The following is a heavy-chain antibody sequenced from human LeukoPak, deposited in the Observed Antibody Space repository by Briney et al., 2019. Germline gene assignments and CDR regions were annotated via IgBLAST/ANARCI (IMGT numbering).Heavy chain of an antibody. Sequence: GSLRLLCGASGFTLRSNYMSWVRQAPGEGLEGVPVIFSGGSTYYADSVKGRFTISRDNSKNTLYLQMNSLRAEDTAVYYCARVNRAFGGVIVPPLFDYWGQGTLVTVSS. J-gene: IGHJ4*02. CDR1: GFTLRSNY. CDR2: IFSGGST. CDR3: ARVNRAFGGVIVPPLFDY. D-gene: IGHD3-16*02. V-gene: IGHV3-53*01.